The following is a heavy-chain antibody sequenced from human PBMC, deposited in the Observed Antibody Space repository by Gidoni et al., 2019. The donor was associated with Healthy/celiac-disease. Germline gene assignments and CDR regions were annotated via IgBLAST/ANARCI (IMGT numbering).Heavy chain of an antibody. V-gene: IGHV3-30*18. J-gene: IGHJ6*02. CDR2: ISYDGSNK. CDR1: GFTFSSYG. CDR3: AKDPRDYYGMDV. Sequence: QVQLVESGGGVVQPGRSLRLSCAASGFTFSSYGMHCVRQAPGKGLTCVAFISYDGSNKYYAVSVKGIFTISRDDSKNTLYLQMNSLRDEDTAVYYCAKDPRDYYGMDVWGQGTTVTVSS.